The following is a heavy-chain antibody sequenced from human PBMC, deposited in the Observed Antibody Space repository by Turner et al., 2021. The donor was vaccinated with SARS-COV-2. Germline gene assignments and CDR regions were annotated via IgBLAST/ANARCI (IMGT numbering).Heavy chain of an antibody. V-gene: IGHV1-8*01. CDR3: ARGLMGWELPPGYYYYTMDV. D-gene: IGHD1-26*01. CDR2: MNPNSGNT. J-gene: IGHJ6*02. Sequence: QVQLVQSGAEVKKPGASVKVSCKASGYTFTSYDINWVRQATGQGLEWMGWMNPNSGNTYDAQKFQGRVTMTRNTSLTTAYMVLSSLRSEDTAVYYCARGLMGWELPPGYYYYTMDVWGQGTTVTVSS. CDR1: GYTFTSYD.